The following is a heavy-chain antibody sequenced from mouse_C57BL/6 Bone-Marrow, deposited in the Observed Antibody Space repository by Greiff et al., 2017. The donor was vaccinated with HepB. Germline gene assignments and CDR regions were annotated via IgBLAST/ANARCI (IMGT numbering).Heavy chain of an antibody. CDR1: GFTFSDYY. J-gene: IGHJ3*01. CDR3: AIYSNYEAWFAY. D-gene: IGHD2-5*01. CDR2: ISNGGGST. V-gene: IGHV5-12*01. Sequence: EVKLMESGGGLVQPGGSLKLSCAASGFTFSDYYMYWVRQTPEKRLEWVAYISNGGGSTYYPDTVKGRFTISRDNAKNTLYLQMSRLKSEDTAMYYCAIYSNYEAWFAYWGQGTLVTVSA.